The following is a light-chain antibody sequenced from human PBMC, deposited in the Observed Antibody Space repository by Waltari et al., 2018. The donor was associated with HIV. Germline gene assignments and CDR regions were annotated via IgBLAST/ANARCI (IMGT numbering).Light chain of an antibody. V-gene: IGKV1-33*01. CDR3: QQYDNLLLT. Sequence: DIHLTQSPSFLSASVGDRVTITCQASQDISNYLNWYQQKPGKAPKLLIYDASNLETGVPSRFSGSGSGTDFTFTISSLQPEDIATYYCQQYDNLLLTFGGGTKVEIK. J-gene: IGKJ4*01. CDR1: QDISNY. CDR2: DAS.